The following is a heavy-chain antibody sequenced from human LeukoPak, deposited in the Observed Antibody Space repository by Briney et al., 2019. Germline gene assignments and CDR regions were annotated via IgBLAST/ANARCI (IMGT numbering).Heavy chain of an antibody. CDR2: ISSSSSYI. CDR3: ARDLCSSTSCFFDP. CDR1: GFTFSSYS. Sequence: KAGGSLRLSCAASGFTFSSYSMNWVRQAPGKGLEWVSSISSSSSYIYYADSVKGRFTISRDNAKNSLYLQMNSLRAEDTAVYYCARDLCSSTSCFFDPWGQGTLVTVSS. V-gene: IGHV3-21*04. D-gene: IGHD2-2*01. J-gene: IGHJ5*02.